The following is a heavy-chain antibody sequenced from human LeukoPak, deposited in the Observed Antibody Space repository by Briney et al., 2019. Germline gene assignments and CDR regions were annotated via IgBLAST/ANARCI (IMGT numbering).Heavy chain of an antibody. Sequence: SETLSLTCTVSRGSISPYYWSWIRQPPGKGLEWIGYIYYIGSTNYNPSLKSRVTMSVDTSKNQFSLKLTSVTAADTAVYYCARVGQWLAFDYWGQGTLVTASS. CDR3: ARVGQWLAFDY. V-gene: IGHV4-59*01. J-gene: IGHJ4*02. D-gene: IGHD6-19*01. CDR1: RGSISPYY. CDR2: IYYIGST.